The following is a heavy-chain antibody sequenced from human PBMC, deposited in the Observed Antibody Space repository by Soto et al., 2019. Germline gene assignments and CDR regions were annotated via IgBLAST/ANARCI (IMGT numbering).Heavy chain of an antibody. Sequence: EVQLVESGGGLVQPGGSLRLSCAASGFTFADYWIHWVRQVPGKGLVWVSRINGDGSRTNYADFVKGQFTISRDNAKHTVNLQMHSLSADDTSVFYCARGVRGSCGFDFWGQGTLVTVSS. CDR2: INGDGSRT. CDR3: ARGVRGSCGFDF. V-gene: IGHV3-74*01. D-gene: IGHD3-10*02. J-gene: IGHJ4*02. CDR1: GFTFADYW.